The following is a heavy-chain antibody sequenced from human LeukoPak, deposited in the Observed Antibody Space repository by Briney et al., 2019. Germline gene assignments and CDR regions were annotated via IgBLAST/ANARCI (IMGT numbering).Heavy chain of an antibody. J-gene: IGHJ3*02. CDR1: GYTFTSYD. CDR2: ISAYNGNT. Sequence: GASVKVSCKASGYTFTSYDINWVRQAPGQGLEWMGWISAYNGNTNYAQKLQGRVTMTTDTSTSTAYMELRSLRSDDTAVYYCARDRLLDIVVVPAAILGDAFDIWGQGTMVTVSS. V-gene: IGHV1-18*01. CDR3: ARDRLLDIVVVPAAILGDAFDI. D-gene: IGHD2-2*02.